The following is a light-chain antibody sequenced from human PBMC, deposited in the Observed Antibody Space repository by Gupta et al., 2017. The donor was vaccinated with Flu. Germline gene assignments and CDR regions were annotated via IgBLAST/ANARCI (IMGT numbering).Light chain of an antibody. J-gene: IGKJ5*01. V-gene: IGKV1-33*01. CDR1: QAIRNY. CDR2: DAS. CDR3: QQYDNLLEA. Sequence: PSSLSASVRDRFAITCQAGQAIRNYLNWYQQNPGKAPKLLIYDASNLETGVPSRFTGSGSGTDFTFTISSLQPEDIVTYYCQQYDNLLEAFGQGTRLEIK.